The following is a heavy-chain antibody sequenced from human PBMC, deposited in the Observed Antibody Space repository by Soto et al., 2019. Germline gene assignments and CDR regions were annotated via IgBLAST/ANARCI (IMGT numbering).Heavy chain of an antibody. CDR2: IYYIGST. J-gene: IGHJ5*02. D-gene: IGHD2-15*01. CDR1: GGSISSGGYY. V-gene: IGHV4-31*03. CDR3: ARAESWSIRVGVVATNWFDP. Sequence: QVQLQESGPGLVKPSQTLSLTCTVSGGSISSGGYYWSWIRQHPGKGLEWIGYIYYIGSTYYHPSLKNRVTISLATSKNQFSLNLSSVPAPATAVYYCARAESWSIRVGVVATNWFDPCGQGTLVTVSS.